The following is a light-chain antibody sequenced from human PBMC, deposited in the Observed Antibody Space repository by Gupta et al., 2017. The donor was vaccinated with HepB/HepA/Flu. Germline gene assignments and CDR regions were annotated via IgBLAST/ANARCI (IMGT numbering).Light chain of an antibody. CDR1: QSVSSN. CDR2: GAS. V-gene: IGKV3-15*01. Sequence: EIVTTHSPSTLSVSPGERATLSCRASQSVSSNLAWYQQKPGQAPRLLIYGASTRATGIPARFSGSGSGTEFTLTISSLQSEDFAVYYCQQYNNWPITFGQGTRVEIK. CDR3: QQYNNWPIT. J-gene: IGKJ5*01.